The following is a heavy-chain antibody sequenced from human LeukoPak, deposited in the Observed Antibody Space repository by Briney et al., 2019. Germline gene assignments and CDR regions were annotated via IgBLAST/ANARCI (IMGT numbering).Heavy chain of an antibody. J-gene: IGHJ4*02. CDR2: ISYDGSNK. V-gene: IGHV3-30*18. D-gene: IGHD6-19*01. CDR1: GFAFSSYG. CDR3: AKDSGGWPVGY. Sequence: GGSLRPSCAASGFAFSSYGMHWVRQAPGKGLEWVAVISYDGSNKYYADSVKGRFTISRDNSKNTLYLQMNSLRAEDTAVYYCAKDSGGWPVGYWGQGTLVTVSS.